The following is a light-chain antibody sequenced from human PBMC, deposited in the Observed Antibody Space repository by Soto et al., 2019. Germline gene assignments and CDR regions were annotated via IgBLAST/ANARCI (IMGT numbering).Light chain of an antibody. CDR2: GND. CDR1: SSNIGGNI. V-gene: IGLV1-44*01. Sequence: QSVLTQPPSASGTPGQRVTISCSGSSSNIGGNIVNWYQQLPGTAPKLLIFGNDQRPSWVPDRFSGSKSGTSASLAISGPQSEDEANYYCAAWDDSLNGVVFGGGTKVTVL. CDR3: AAWDDSLNGVV. J-gene: IGLJ2*01.